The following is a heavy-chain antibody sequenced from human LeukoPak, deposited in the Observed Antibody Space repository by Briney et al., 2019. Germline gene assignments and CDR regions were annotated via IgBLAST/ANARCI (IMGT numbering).Heavy chain of an antibody. V-gene: IGHV4-39*02. CDR1: GGSISSSSYY. CDR3: AKDEVVPGYYYTDV. CDR2: IYYSGSP. Sequence: ASETLSLTCTVSGGSISSSSYYWGWIRQPPGKGLEWIGSIYYSGSPYYNPSLKSRVTISVDTSKKQFSLKLSSVTAADTAVYYCAKDEVVPGYYYTDVWGRGTTVTISS. J-gene: IGHJ6*03. D-gene: IGHD2-2*01.